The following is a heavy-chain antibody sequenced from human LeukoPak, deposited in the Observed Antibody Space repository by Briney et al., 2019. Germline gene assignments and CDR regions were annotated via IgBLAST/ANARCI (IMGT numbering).Heavy chain of an antibody. Sequence: GGSLRLSCAASGFTFSSYWMSWVRQAPGKGLEWVANIKQDGSEKYYVDSVKGRFTISRDNAKNSLYLQMNSLRAEDTAVYYCARGGILDYYYGMGVWGQGTTVTVSS. CDR2: IKQDGSEK. CDR3: ARGGILDYYYGMGV. V-gene: IGHV3-7*01. J-gene: IGHJ6*02. CDR1: GFTFSSYW.